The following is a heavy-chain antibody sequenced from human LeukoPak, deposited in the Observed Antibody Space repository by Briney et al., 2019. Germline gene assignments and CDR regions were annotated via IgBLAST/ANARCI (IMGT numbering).Heavy chain of an antibody. V-gene: IGHV1-69*05. Sequence: SXXVSCKASGGTFISYAISWVRQAPGQGREWRGGIIPIFGTASYAQKFQGRVTITTEESTSKAYMEMRRLRAEETDGYYCASVPYDSSRYYSLWDAFDIWGQGTMVTVSS. CDR1: GGTFISYA. J-gene: IGHJ3*02. D-gene: IGHD3-22*01. CDR2: IIPIFGTA. CDR3: ASVPYDSSRYYSLWDAFDI.